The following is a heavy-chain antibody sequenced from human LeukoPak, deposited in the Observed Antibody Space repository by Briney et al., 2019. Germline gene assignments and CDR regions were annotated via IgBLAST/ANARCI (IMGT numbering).Heavy chain of an antibody. CDR2: IRHDGSTK. Sequence: GRSLRLSCAASGFTFNTYGMHWVRQAPGKGLGWVALIRHDGSTKYYTDSVKGRFTISRDNSKNTVYLQMNSLRAEDTAVYYCANRGSSITAAGTYWGQGTLVTVSS. D-gene: IGHD6-13*01. CDR1: GFTFNTYG. V-gene: IGHV3-33*06. CDR3: ANRGSSITAAGTY. J-gene: IGHJ4*02.